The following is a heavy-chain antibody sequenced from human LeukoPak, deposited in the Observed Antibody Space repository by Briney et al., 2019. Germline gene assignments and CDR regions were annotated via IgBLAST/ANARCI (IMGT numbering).Heavy chain of an antibody. CDR3: AREMTGRLRTVTTVVWGLGHYYYYGMDV. V-gene: IGHV3-33*01. CDR2: IWYDGSNK. D-gene: IGHD4-23*01. CDR1: GFTFSSYG. Sequence: GRSLRLSCAASGFTFSSYGMHWVRQAPGKGLEWVAVIWYDGSNKYYADSVKGRFTISRDNSKNTLYLQMNSLRAEDTAVYYCAREMTGRLRTVTTVVWGLGHYYYYGMDVWGQGTTVTVSS. J-gene: IGHJ6*02.